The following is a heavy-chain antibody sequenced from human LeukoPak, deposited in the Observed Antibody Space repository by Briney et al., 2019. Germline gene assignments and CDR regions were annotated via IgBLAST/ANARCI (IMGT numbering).Heavy chain of an antibody. D-gene: IGHD3-3*01. J-gene: IGHJ4*02. CDR1: GFTFSSYS. CDR3: ARRVLSLFFDFWSGYYSG. CDR2: INHSGST. Sequence: GSLRLSCTASGFTFSSYSMNWVRQPPGKGLEWIGEINHSGSTNYNPSLKSRVTISVDTSKNQFSLKLSSVTAADTAVYYCARRVLSLFFDFWSGYYSGWGQGTLVTVSS. V-gene: IGHV4-34*01.